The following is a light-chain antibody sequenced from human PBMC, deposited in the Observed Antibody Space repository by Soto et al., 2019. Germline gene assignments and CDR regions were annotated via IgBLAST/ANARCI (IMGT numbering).Light chain of an antibody. CDR1: QDISSF. CDR3: QQLDSYPIT. CDR2: AAS. J-gene: IGKJ5*01. V-gene: IGKV1-9*01. Sequence: DIQLTQSPAFLSASVGARVTITCRASQDISSFLAWYQQKPGKAPNLLIYAASTLQSGVPSRVSGSGSGTEFTLTISSLQPEDFATYYCQQLDSYPITFGQGTRLEIK.